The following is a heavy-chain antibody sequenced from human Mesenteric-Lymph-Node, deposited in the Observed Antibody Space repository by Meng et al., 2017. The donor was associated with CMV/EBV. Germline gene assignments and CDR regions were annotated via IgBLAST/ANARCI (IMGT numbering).Heavy chain of an antibody. D-gene: IGHD5-18*01. CDR1: GGTFSSYA. CDR3: ARGYNYATGGSYFDY. CDR2: IIPIFGTA. Sequence: SVQVSCKASGGTFSSYAISWVRQAPGQGLEWMGGIIPIFGTANYAQKFQGRVTITTDESTSTAYMELSSLRSEDTAVYYCARGYNYATGGSYFDYWGQGTLVTVSS. J-gene: IGHJ4*02. V-gene: IGHV1-69*05.